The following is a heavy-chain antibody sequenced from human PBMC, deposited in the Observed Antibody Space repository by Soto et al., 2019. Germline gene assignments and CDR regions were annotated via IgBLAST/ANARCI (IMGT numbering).Heavy chain of an antibody. Sequence: EVQLLESGGDLVQPGGSLRLSCAASGFTFSSYAMSWVRQAPGKGLEWVSGISGSGGNTFYADSVKGRFTISRDNSKSTLYVEMNSLRVEDTAVYYCAKDPQTSRTVTKQGSAFDIWGQGTMVTVS. CDR1: GFTFSSYA. CDR3: AKDPQTSRTVTKQGSAFDI. D-gene: IGHD4-17*01. J-gene: IGHJ3*02. CDR2: ISGSGGNT. V-gene: IGHV3-23*01.